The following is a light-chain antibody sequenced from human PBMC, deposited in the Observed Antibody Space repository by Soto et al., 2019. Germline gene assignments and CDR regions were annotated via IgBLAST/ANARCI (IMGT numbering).Light chain of an antibody. CDR1: YSNLKTNT. CDR3: AAWDDSLNGRX. CDR2: SNN. J-gene: IGLJ2*01. Sequence: QSVLTQPPSASGTPGQRVSISCSGSYSNLKTNTVNWYQHLPGTAPKLLIFSNNQRPSGVPDRFSGSKSGTSASLAITGLQSEDEADYYCAAWDDSLNGRXFGGGTKLTVL. V-gene: IGLV1-44*01.